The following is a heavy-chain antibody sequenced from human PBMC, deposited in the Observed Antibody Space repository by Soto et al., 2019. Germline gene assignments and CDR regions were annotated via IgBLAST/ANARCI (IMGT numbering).Heavy chain of an antibody. CDR2: ISAHNGNT. Sequence: QVHRVQSGAEVKKPGASVKVSYKGSGYGFTTYGITWVRQAPGQGLEWMAWISAHNGNTNYAQKVQGRVTVTRDTSTSTAYMELRSLRYDDTAVYYCARGRYGDYWGQGALVTVSS. J-gene: IGHJ4*02. CDR1: GYGFTTYG. CDR3: ARGRYGDY. V-gene: IGHV1-18*01. D-gene: IGHD1-1*01.